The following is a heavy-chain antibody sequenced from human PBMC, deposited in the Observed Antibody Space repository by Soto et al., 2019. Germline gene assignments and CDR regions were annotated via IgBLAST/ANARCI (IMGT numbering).Heavy chain of an antibody. D-gene: IGHD5-12*01. Sequence: SVKVSCKASGGTFSSYAISWVRQAPGQGLEWMGGIIPIFGTANYAQKFQGRVTITADESTSTAYMELSSLRSEDTAVYYCARDIGMATTGAFDIWGQGTXVTVSS. CDR3: ARDIGMATTGAFDI. CDR2: IIPIFGTA. CDR1: GGTFSSYA. V-gene: IGHV1-69*13. J-gene: IGHJ3*02.